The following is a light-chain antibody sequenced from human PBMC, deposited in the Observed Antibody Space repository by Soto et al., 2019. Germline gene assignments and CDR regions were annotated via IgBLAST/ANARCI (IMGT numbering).Light chain of an antibody. CDR1: SSDVGGYKY. CDR2: EVS. V-gene: IGLV2-14*01. J-gene: IGLJ2*01. CDR3: SSYTSSSSVV. Sequence: QSALTQPRSVSASPGQSVTISCTGTSSDVGGYKYVSWYQQHPGKAPKLMIYEVSNRPSGVSNRFSGSKSGNTASLTISGLQAEDEADYYCSSYTSSSSVVFGGGTKLTVL.